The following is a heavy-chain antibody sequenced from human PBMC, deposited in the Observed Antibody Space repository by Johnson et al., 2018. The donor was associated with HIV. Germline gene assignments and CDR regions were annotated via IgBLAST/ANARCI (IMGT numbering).Heavy chain of an antibody. V-gene: IGHV3-48*04. CDR3: ARRRSYSSSWEPPDDAFDI. J-gene: IGHJ3*02. Sequence: EVQLVESGGGVVQPGRSLRLSCAASGFTFSSYTMHWVRQAPGKGLEPGVGGSTIYYADSVQGRFTISRDNAKNSLYLQMNSLRAEDTAVYYFARRRSYSSSWEPPDDAFDIWGQGTMVTVSS. CDR1: GFTFSSYT. CDR2: VGGSTI. D-gene: IGHD6-13*01.